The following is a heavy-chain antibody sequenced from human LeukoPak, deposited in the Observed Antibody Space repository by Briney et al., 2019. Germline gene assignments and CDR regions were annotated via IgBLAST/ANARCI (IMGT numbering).Heavy chain of an antibody. D-gene: IGHD4-17*01. CDR3: ASHYGEGYYYYYMDV. J-gene: IGHJ6*03. CDR2: IYTSGST. Sequence: PSETLSLTCTVSGGSISSYYWSWIRQPAGKGLEWIGRIYTSGSTNYNPSLKSRVTMSVDTSKDQFSLKLSSVTAADTAVYYCASHYGEGYYYYYMDVWGKGTTVTVSS. V-gene: IGHV4-4*07. CDR1: GGSISSYY.